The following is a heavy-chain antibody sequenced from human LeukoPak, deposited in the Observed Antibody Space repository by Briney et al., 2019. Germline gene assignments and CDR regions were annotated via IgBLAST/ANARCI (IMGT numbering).Heavy chain of an antibody. V-gene: IGHV4-34*01. CDR1: GGSFSGYY. J-gene: IGHJ5*02. D-gene: IGHD2-2*01. CDR2: INHSGST. Sequence: SETLSLTCAVYGGSFSGYYWSWIRQPPGKGLEWIGEINHSGSTNYNPSLKSRVTISVDTSKNQFSLKLSSVTAADTAVYYCAIMADIVVVPAGGWFDPWGQGTLVTVSS. CDR3: AIMADIVVVPAGGWFDP.